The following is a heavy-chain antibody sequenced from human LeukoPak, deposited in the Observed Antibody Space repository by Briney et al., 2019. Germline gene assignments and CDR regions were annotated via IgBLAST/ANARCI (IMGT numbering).Heavy chain of an antibody. J-gene: IGHJ4*02. V-gene: IGHV3-15*01. CDR3: TTGNRYDILTGYSHFDY. CDR2: IKSKTDGGTT. CDR1: GFTFSNAW. D-gene: IGHD3-9*01. Sequence: GGSLRLSCAASGFTFSNAWMSWVRQAPGKGLEWVGRIKSKTDGGTTDYAAPVKGRFTISRDDSKNTLYLQMNSLKTEDTAMYYCTTGNRYDILTGYSHFDYWGQGTLVTVSS.